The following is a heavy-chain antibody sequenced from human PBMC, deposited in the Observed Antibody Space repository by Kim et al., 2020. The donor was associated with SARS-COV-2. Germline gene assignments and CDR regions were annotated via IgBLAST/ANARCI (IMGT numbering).Heavy chain of an antibody. CDR3: ARERDYGMDV. V-gene: IGHV3-33*01. J-gene: IGHJ6*02. Sequence: GGSLRLSCAASGFTFSSYGMHWVRQAPGKGLEGVAVIWDDGSNKYYADSVKGRFTISRDNSKNTLYLQMNSLRAEDTAVYYCARERDYGMDVWGQGTTVT. CDR2: IWDDGSNK. CDR1: GFTFSSYG.